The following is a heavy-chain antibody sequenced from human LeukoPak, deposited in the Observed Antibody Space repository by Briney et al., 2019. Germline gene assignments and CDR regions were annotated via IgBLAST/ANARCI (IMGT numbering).Heavy chain of an antibody. CDR2: INHSGNT. CDR3: ARVAAAGTDPGAFDM. D-gene: IGHD6-13*01. J-gene: IGHJ3*02. V-gene: IGHV4-34*04. Sequence: SETLSLTCAVYGGSFGGYYWSWIRQPPGKGLEWIGEINHSGNTNDNPSHKSRATILVDTSKNQFSLKLRSVTAADTAVYYCARVAAAGTDPGAFDMWGQGTMVTVSS. CDR1: GGSFGGYY.